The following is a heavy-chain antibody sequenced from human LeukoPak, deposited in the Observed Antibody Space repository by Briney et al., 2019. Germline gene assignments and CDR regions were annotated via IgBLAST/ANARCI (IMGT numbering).Heavy chain of an antibody. D-gene: IGHD4-11*01. V-gene: IGHV3-23*01. CDR1: GFTFSSYV. J-gene: IGHJ4*02. Sequence: AGGSLRLSCAASGFTFSSYVMSWVRQAPGKGLEWVSAISGSGGSTYYADSVKGRFTISRDNSKNTLYLQMNSLRAEDTAVYYCAKFGLQFYYFDYWGQGTLVTVSS. CDR2: ISGSGGST. CDR3: AKFGLQFYYFDY.